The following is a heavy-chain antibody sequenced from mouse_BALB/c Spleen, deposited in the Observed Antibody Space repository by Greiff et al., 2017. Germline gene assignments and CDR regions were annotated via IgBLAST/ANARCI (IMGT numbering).Heavy chain of an antibody. Sequence: EVHLVESGPGLVKPSQSLSLTCSVTGYSITSGYYWNWIRQFPGNKLEWMGYISYDGSNNYNPSLKNRISITRDTSKNQFFLKLNSVTTEDTATYYCAREAGYYYAMDYWGQGTSVTVSS. CDR1: GYSITSGYY. CDR2: ISYDGSN. D-gene: IGHD2-2*01. V-gene: IGHV3-6*02. CDR3: AREAGYYYAMDY. J-gene: IGHJ4*01.